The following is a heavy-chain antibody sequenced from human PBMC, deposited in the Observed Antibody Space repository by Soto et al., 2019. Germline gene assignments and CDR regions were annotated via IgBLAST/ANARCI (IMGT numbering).Heavy chain of an antibody. CDR2: ITDDSSHI. J-gene: IGHJ4*02. D-gene: IGHD3-16*01. CDR1: GFMFSAYT. CDR3: AGSRSGWGN. Sequence: GGSLRLSCAASGFMFSAYTMTWVRQSPGKGLEWLASITDDSSHIDYADSVKGRFTISRDNAKNSLYLQMNSLRAEDTAVYYCAGSRSGWGNWGQGTLVTVSS. V-gene: IGHV3-21*01.